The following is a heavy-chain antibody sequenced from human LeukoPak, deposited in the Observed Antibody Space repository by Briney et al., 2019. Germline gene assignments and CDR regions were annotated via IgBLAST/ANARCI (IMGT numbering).Heavy chain of an antibody. J-gene: IGHJ4*02. CDR3: AKVWGWSIPRNLDY. CDR2: ISGSGGST. CDR1: GFTFSSYA. V-gene: IGHV3-23*01. Sequence: GGSQRLSCAASGFTFSSYAMSWVRQAPGKGLEWVSAISGSGGSTYYADSVKGRFTISRDNSKNTLYLQMNSLRAEDTAVYYCAKVWGWSIPRNLDYWGQGTLVTVSS. D-gene: IGHD7-27*01.